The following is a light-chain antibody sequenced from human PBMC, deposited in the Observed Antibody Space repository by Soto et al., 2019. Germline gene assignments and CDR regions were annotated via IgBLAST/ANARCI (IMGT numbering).Light chain of an antibody. J-gene: IGKJ1*01. Sequence: DIQMTQSPSSLSASVGDRVTITCRASQSIAGYLNWYQQKPGKAPKLLIYAASSLQSGVPSRFSGSGSGTEFSLTISSLQPEDFAAYYCQQSYNAPRTFGQGPKVDIK. CDR1: QSIAGY. V-gene: IGKV1-39*01. CDR3: QQSYNAPRT. CDR2: AAS.